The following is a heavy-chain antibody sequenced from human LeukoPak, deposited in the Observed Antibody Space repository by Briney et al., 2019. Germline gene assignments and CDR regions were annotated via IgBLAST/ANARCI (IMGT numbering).Heavy chain of an antibody. Sequence: PGGSLRLSCAASGFTFGSYSMNWVRQAPGKGLEWVSSTSKNSGYMYYIDSVKGRFTISRDNATNSMYLKMNSLRAEDTAVYYCARSSMVDANDAFDIWGQGTMVTVSS. J-gene: IGHJ3*02. CDR1: GFTFGSYS. V-gene: IGHV3-21*01. CDR2: TSKNSGYM. D-gene: IGHD2-15*01. CDR3: ARSSMVDANDAFDI.